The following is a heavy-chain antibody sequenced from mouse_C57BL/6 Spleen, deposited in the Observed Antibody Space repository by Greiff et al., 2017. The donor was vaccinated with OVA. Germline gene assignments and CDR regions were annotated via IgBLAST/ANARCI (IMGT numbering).Heavy chain of an antibody. CDR1: GYTFTDYN. V-gene: IGHV1-18*01. CDR2: INPNNGGT. D-gene: IGHD2-4*01. CDR3: AREGYDYDGSLFAY. J-gene: IGHJ3*01. Sequence: EVKLVESGPELVKPGASVKIPCKASGYTFTDYNMDWVKQSHGKSLEWIGDINPNNGGTIYNQKFKGKATLTVDKSSSTAYMELRSLTSEDTAVYYCAREGYDYDGSLFAYWGQGTLVTVSA.